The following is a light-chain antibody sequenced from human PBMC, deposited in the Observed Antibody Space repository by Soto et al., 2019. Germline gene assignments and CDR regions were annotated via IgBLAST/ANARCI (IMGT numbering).Light chain of an antibody. CDR1: QSVSNNY. CDR2: GAS. V-gene: IGKV3-20*01. CDR3: QQYGNSPFT. J-gene: IGKJ5*01. Sequence: DIVLTQSPGPLSLSPGERATPSCMSSQSVSNNYLAWYHQKPGQAPRLIIYGASNRATGIPDRFSGSGSGTDCTLTISRLEPEDVVVYYCQQYGNSPFTLGQGTRLEIK.